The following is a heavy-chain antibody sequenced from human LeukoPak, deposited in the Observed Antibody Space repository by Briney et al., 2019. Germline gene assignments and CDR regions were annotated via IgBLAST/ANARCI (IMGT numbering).Heavy chain of an antibody. CDR2: INPAGSST. D-gene: IGHD6-19*01. Sequence: PGGSLRLSCAASGFIASNKYMSWVRQAPGKGLEWVSRINPAGSSTNYADSVKGRFTISRDNAMNTLYLHLNSLRAEDTALYHCARRAVAGMYYFDYWGQGTLVTVSS. V-gene: IGHV3-74*01. CDR3: ARRAVAGMYYFDY. J-gene: IGHJ4*02. CDR1: GFIASNKY.